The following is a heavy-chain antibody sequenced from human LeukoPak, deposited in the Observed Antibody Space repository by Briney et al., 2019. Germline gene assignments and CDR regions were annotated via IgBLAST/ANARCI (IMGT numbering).Heavy chain of an antibody. Sequence: SETLSLTCTVSGGSISSYYWSWIRQPPGKGLEWIGYIYYGGTTNYNPSLKSRVTISVDTSKNQFSLKLSSVTAADTAVYYCARVGPLRFLEWLLYRAYFDYWGQGTLVTVSS. CDR3: ARVGPLRFLEWLLYRAYFDY. CDR2: IYYGGTT. V-gene: IGHV4-59*12. CDR1: GGSISSYY. J-gene: IGHJ4*02. D-gene: IGHD3-3*01.